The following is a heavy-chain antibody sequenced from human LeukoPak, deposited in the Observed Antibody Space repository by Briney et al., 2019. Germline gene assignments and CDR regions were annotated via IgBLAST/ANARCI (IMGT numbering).Heavy chain of an antibody. CDR3: VRDNFYAFDN. V-gene: IGHV3-48*04. CDR2: ITTTSTTI. D-gene: IGHD2/OR15-2a*01. Sequence: PGGSLRLSCVASGFTLSAYNMNWVRQAPGKGLEWVSYITTTSTTISYPDFVKGRFTISSSNARNSVYLQIDSLSAEDPGVFYCVRDNFYAFDNWGQGTLVTVSS. J-gene: IGHJ4*02. CDR1: GFTLSAYN.